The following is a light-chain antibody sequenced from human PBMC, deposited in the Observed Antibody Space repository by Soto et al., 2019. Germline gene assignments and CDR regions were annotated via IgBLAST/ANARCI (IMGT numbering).Light chain of an antibody. CDR3: QHCDEDYP. J-gene: IGKJ2*01. Sequence: DIHLKQSTSSLSASGGDRVTMTCRASVRVGSSLAWYQQKAGEAPKLLFHGAYAACPDVPLRVRATGAGTEFTVVIGKLPASVFVRFYCQHCDEDYPFSRGTKREI. CDR1: VRVGSS. CDR2: GAY. V-gene: IGKV1-5*01.